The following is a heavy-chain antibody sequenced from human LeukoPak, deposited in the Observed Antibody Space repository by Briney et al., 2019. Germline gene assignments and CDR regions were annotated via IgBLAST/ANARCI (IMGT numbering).Heavy chain of an antibody. CDR1: GGSIRGSSFY. J-gene: IGHJ4*02. D-gene: IGHD1-20*01. Sequence: SETLSLTCTVSGGSIRGSSFYWGWIRQPPGGGLEFIGSIFYRGNTYYNPSLRSRVTISVDTSRNQFSLKLTSMTAADTAIYYCARESYHWLALDYWGQGTLVTVSS. CDR2: IFYRGNT. V-gene: IGHV4-39*07. CDR3: ARESYHWLALDY.